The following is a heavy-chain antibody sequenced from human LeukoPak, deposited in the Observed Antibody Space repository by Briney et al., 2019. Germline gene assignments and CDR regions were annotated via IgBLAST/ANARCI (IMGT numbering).Heavy chain of an antibody. V-gene: IGHV3-21*01. CDR1: GFTFSSYS. CDR2: ISSSSSYI. CDR3: ARAHLSDFWVDY. J-gene: IGHJ4*02. Sequence: GGSPRLSCAASGFTFSSYSMNWVRQAPGKGLEWVSSISSSSSYIYYADSVKGRFTISRDNAKNSLYLQMNSLRAEDTAVYYCARAHLSDFWVDYWGQGTLVTVSS. D-gene: IGHD3-3*01.